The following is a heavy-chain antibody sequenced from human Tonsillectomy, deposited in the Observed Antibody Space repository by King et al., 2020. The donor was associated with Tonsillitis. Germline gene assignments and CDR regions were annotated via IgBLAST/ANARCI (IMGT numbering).Heavy chain of an antibody. CDR3: TRGRGYGGAGFDF. CDR1: GASIDSGGYF. D-gene: IGHD4-23*01. CDR2: IYSSGVT. J-gene: IGHJ4*02. V-gene: IGHV4-31*03. Sequence: VQLQESGPGLVKPSQTLSLTCTVSGASIDSGGYFWTWIRQRPGQGLEWIGYIYSSGVTSSNPSLWTRISMSVDTSKNQFSLKMSSVTAADTAVYYCTRGRGYGGAGFDFWGQGTLVTVSS.